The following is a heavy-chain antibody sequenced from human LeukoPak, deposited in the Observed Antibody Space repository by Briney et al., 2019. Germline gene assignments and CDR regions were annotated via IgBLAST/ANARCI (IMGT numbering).Heavy chain of an antibody. CDR1: GGSISSSSYF. CDR3: ASRGIAAAGTKGEDY. J-gene: IGHJ4*02. Sequence: PSETLSLTCTVSGGSISSSSYFWGWIRQPPGKGLEWIGSIYYSGSTYYNPSLKSRVTISVDTSKNQFSLKLSSVTAADTAVYYCASRGIAAAGTKGEDYWGQGTLVTVSS. D-gene: IGHD6-13*01. CDR2: IYYSGST. V-gene: IGHV4-39*07.